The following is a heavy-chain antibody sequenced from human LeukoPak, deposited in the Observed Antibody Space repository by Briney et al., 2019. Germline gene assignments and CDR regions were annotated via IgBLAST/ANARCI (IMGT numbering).Heavy chain of an antibody. D-gene: IGHD3-10*01. CDR3: AGAYYGSGQGEYYFDY. CDR1: GGSISSGSYY. Sequence: PSQTLSLTCTVSGGSISSGSYYWSWIRQPAGKGLEWIGRIYTSGSTNYNPSLKSRVTISVDTSKNQFSLKLSSVTAADTAVYYCAGAYYGSGQGEYYFDYWGQGTLVTVSS. V-gene: IGHV4-61*02. CDR2: IYTSGST. J-gene: IGHJ4*02.